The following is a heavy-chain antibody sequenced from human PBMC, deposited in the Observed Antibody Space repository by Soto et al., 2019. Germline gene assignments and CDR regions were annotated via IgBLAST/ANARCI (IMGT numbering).Heavy chain of an antibody. CDR3: ARPPGYVTDWYYSDT. D-gene: IGHD3-9*01. V-gene: IGHV1-2*02. J-gene: IGHJ4*02. CDR2: LSPTTGGT. Sequence: ASVKVSCKTSGNTLTSFYIHWVRQAPGQGLEWVGRLSPTTGGTNYAQHFQGRVTVTWDMSTFTAYMELSSLIYEDTAVYYCARPPGYVTDWYYSDTWGQGTQVTVSS. CDR1: GNTLTSFY.